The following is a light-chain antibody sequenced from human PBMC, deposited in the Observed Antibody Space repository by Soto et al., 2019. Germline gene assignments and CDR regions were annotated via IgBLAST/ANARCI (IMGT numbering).Light chain of an antibody. CDR2: GAS. CDR3: HQYDSWT. J-gene: IGKJ1*01. V-gene: IGKV3-20*01. Sequence: IVLTQSPGTLSLSPGERATLSCRASQSVSRDHLAWYQQKPGQAPRLLIYGASSRATGIPDRFSGSGSGTDFTLTISRLEPEDFAVYYCHQYDSWTFGQGTKVDIK. CDR1: QSVSRDH.